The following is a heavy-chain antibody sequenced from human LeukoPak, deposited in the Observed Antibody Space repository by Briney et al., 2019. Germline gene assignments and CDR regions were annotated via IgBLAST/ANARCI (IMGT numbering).Heavy chain of an antibody. CDR1: GFTFSSYG. CDR3: ARDNDFLYYFDY. CDR2: IWYDGSNK. J-gene: IGHJ4*02. V-gene: IGHV3-33*01. D-gene: IGHD3-3*01. Sequence: GGSLRLSCAASGFTFSSYGMHWVRQAPGKGLEWVAVIWYDGSNKYYADSVKGRFTISRDNSKNTLYLQMNSLGAEDTAVYYCARDNDFLYYFDYWGQGTLVTVSS.